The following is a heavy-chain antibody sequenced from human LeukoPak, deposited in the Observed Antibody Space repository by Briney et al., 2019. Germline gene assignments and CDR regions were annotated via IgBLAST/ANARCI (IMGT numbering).Heavy chain of an antibody. CDR1: GYTFGAYY. CDR3: ATWGLHFDI. V-gene: IGHV1-2*02. J-gene: IGHJ3*02. Sequence: ASVRVSCKASGYTFGAYYMYWVRQAPGQGLEWMGWIRPNSGGTNYTQKFQGRVTMTRDTSINTAYMELSRLTSDDTAVYFCATWGLHFDIWGQGTMVIVAS. D-gene: IGHD3-16*01. CDR2: IRPNSGGT.